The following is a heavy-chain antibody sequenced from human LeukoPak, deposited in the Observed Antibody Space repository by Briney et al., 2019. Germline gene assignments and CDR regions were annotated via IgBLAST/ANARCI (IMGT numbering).Heavy chain of an antibody. Sequence: GASVKVTCTVSGYTFTDYYMHWVQQAPGKGLEWMGLVDPEDGETIYAEKFQGRVTITADTSTDTAYMELSSLRSEDTAVYYCATDDYSGLLDYWGQGTLVTVP. CDR3: ATDDYSGLLDY. J-gene: IGHJ4*02. V-gene: IGHV1-69-2*01. CDR2: VDPEDGET. D-gene: IGHD4-11*01. CDR1: GYTFTDYY.